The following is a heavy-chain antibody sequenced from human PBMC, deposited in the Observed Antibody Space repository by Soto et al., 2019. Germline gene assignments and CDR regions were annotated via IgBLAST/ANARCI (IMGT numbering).Heavy chain of an antibody. CDR3: ARVAYSRYSSFDYFDY. CDR2: INWNGGST. Sequence: GGSLRLSCAASGFTFGDYGMSWVRQAPGKGLEWVSGINWNGGSTGYADSVKGRFTISIDNAKNSLYLQMNSLRAEDTALYYCARVAYSRYSSFDYFDYWGQGTLVTVSS. D-gene: IGHD6-13*01. CDR1: GFTFGDYG. V-gene: IGHV3-20*04. J-gene: IGHJ4*02.